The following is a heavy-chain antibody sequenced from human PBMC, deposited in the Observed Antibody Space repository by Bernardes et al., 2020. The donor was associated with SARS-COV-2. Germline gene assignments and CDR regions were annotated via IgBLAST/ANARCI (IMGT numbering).Heavy chain of an antibody. CDR2: IKQTGSEK. D-gene: IGHD2-8*01. CDR3: ARGGGGRDACSACS. Sequence: SMRLYCAASGFTFRKDWMSWVRQAPGKGLEWVANIKQTGSEKYYVDSVKGRFTISRDDAKDSVFLQMNSLRTEDTAVYYCARGGGGRDACSACSWGQGTLVTVSS. V-gene: IGHV3-7*01. CDR1: GFTFRKDW. J-gene: IGHJ4*02.